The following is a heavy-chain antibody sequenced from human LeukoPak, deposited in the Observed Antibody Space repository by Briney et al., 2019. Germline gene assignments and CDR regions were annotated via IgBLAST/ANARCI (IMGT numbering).Heavy chain of an antibody. CDR3: ARESITGDRDFDY. D-gene: IGHD7-27*01. Sequence: GGSLRLSCAASGFTFSSYSMNWVRQAPGKGLEWVSSISSSSSYIYYADSVKGRFTISRDNAKNSLYLLMNSLRADDTAVYYCARESITGDRDFDYWGQGTLITVSS. V-gene: IGHV3-21*01. CDR1: GFTFSSYS. J-gene: IGHJ4*02. CDR2: ISSSSSYI.